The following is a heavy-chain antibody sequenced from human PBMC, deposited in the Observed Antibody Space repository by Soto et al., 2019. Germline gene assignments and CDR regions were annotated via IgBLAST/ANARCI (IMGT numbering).Heavy chain of an antibody. Sequence: QVQLVQSGAEVKKPGASVKVSCKASGYTFTSYDINWVRQATGQGLEWMGWMNPNSGNTAYAPKFQDRVTMTRKTSISTAYMELSSLGSEGTAVYSCARAGSGGCPVSDWGQGTLVTVSS. CDR1: GYTFTSYD. J-gene: IGHJ4*02. CDR2: MNPNSGNT. D-gene: IGHD2-15*01. V-gene: IGHV1-8*01. CDR3: ARAGSGGCPVSD.